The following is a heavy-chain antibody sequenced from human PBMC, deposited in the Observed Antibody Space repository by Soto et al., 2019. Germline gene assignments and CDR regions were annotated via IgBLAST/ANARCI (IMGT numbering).Heavy chain of an antibody. CDR1: DHTFTYYG. J-gene: IGHJ6*02. Sequence: QVQLLQSGGEVKKPGASVNVSCNSSDHTFTYYGINWVRRAPGQGLEWPGWSSGYNGNTKYAQKFQDRVTMSADTSTKTAYMEMRSMTSDDTAVYFCAATGGHDFGLDVWGQGTPVTVSS. V-gene: IGHV1-18*01. CDR2: SSGYNGNT. D-gene: IGHD2-8*02. CDR3: AATGGHDFGLDV.